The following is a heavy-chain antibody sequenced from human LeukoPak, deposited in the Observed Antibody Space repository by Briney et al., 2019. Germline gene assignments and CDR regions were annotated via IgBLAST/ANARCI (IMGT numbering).Heavy chain of an antibody. CDR2: IYHSGST. CDR3: ARGGTYYGMDV. J-gene: IGHJ6*02. V-gene: IGHV4-30-2*01. Sequence: PSETLSLTCAVSGGSISSGGYSWSWIRQPPGKGLEWIGYIYHSGSTYYNPSLKSRVTISVDRSKNQFSLKLSSVTAADTAVYYCARGGTYYGMDVWGQGTTVTVSS. CDR1: GGSISSGGYS.